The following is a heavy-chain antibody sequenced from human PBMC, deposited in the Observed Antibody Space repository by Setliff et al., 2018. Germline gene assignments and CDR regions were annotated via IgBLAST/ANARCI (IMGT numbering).Heavy chain of an antibody. CDR1: GYAFGSSG. D-gene: IGHD2-2*01. Sequence: ASVKVSCKASGYAFGSSGISWVRQAPGQGLEWMGWISAYNGYIVYAQKFQGRVTMTTDTSTGTGYMELRSLRSDDTAVYFCARFGGSCSSSSCYASDLWGQGTRVTVSS. V-gene: IGHV1-18*01. CDR3: ARFGGSCSSSSCYASDL. J-gene: IGHJ3*01. CDR2: ISAYNGYI.